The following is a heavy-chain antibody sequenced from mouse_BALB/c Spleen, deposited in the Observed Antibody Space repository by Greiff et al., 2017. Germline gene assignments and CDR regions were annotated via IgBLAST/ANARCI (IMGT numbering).Heavy chain of an antibody. Sequence: EVKLEESGPGLVKPSQSLSLTCTVTGYSITSDYAWNWIRQFPGNKLEWMGYISYSGSTSYNPSLKSRISITRDTSKNQFFLQLNSVTTEDTATYYCARSDYDVGFAYWGQGTLVTVSA. D-gene: IGHD2-4*01. CDR2: ISYSGST. CDR3: ARSDYDVGFAY. V-gene: IGHV3-2*02. CDR1: GYSITSDYA. J-gene: IGHJ3*01.